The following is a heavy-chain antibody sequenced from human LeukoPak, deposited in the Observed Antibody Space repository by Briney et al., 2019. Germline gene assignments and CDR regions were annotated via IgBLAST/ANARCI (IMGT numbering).Heavy chain of an antibody. V-gene: IGHV3-23*01. CDR3: AKAAIVATARYYFAY. CDR1: GFTFSRYW. D-gene: IGHD5-12*01. Sequence: PGGSLRLSCAASGFTFSRYWMSWVRQAPGKGLEWVSAISGSGGSTYYADSVKGRFTISRDNSKNTLYLQMNSLRAEDTAVYYCAKAAIVATARYYFAYWGQGTLVTVSS. J-gene: IGHJ4*02. CDR2: ISGSGGST.